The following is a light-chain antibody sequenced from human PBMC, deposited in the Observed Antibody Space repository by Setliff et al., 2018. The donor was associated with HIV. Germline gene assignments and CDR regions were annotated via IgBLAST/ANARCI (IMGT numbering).Light chain of an antibody. CDR1: RSVLYSPNNKNY. J-gene: IGKJ1*01. CDR2: WAS. Sequence: DIVMTQSADSLAVSLGERVTIHCKSSRSVLYSPNNKNYLAWYQQKPGQPPKLLIYWASTRESGVPDRFSGSGSGTDFTLTISSLQAEDVAVYYCQQYYSTWTFGQGTKVDIK. CDR3: QQYYSTWT. V-gene: IGKV4-1*01.